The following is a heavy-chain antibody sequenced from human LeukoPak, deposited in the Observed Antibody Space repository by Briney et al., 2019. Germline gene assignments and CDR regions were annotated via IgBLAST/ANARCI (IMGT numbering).Heavy chain of an antibody. CDR2: ISAYNGNT. J-gene: IGHJ4*02. V-gene: IGHV1-18*01. CDR1: GYTFTSYG. D-gene: IGHD3-22*01. Sequence: ASVKVSCKASGYTFTSYGISWVRQAPGQGLEWMGWISAYNGNTNYAQKLQGRVTMTTDTSTSTAYMELRSLRSDDTAVYYCARDRYYYDSSGYYRIHFDYWGQGTLVTVSS. CDR3: ARDRYYYDSSGYYRIHFDY.